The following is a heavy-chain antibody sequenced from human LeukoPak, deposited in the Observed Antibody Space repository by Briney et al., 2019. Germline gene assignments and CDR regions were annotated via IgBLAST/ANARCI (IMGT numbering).Heavy chain of an antibody. CDR2: INESGSLK. J-gene: IGHJ6*04. CDR1: GFTFSAYW. D-gene: IGHD3-10*02. Sequence: GESLRLSCAASGFTFSAYWMTWVRQAPGKGLEWVTNINESGSLKYYVDSVKGRFTISRDNTKNSLYLQMHILRAEDTAVYYCAELGITMIGGVWGKGTTVTISS. CDR3: AELGITMIGGV. V-gene: IGHV3-7*01.